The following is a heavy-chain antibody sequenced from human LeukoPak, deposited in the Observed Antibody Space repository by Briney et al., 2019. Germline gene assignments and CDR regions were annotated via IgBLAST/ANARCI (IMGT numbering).Heavy chain of an antibody. Sequence: SETLSLTCAVSGGSVSNYYWSWIRQSPGKGLEWIGYIYYTETSYNPSLKSRVTISADTSKNQFSLKLYSVTAADTAVYYCATRKLGNDYWGQGTLVTVSS. V-gene: IGHV4-59*02. J-gene: IGHJ4*02. CDR3: ATRKLGNDY. CDR1: GGSVSNYY. CDR2: IYYTET. D-gene: IGHD7-27*01.